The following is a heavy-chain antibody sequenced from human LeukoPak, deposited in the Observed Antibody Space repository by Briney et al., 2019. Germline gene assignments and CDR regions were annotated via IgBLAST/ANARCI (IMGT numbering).Heavy chain of an antibody. Sequence: GGSLRLSCAASGFGFGQYEMNWVRQAPGKGLEWIAYISVRAGTIYYGDSAEGRFTISRDDAKNSLYLQMNGLRVEDTAIYYCAKDYPHYYEVPHGMDVWGQGTTVTV. CDR3: AKDYPHYYEVPHGMDV. V-gene: IGHV3-48*03. CDR1: GFGFGQYE. CDR2: ISVRAGTI. J-gene: IGHJ6*02. D-gene: IGHD3-22*01.